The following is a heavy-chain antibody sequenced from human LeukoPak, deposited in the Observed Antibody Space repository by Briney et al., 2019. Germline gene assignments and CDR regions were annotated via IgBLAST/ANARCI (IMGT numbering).Heavy chain of an antibody. J-gene: IGHJ6*03. Sequence: ASVKVSCKASGGTFSSYAISWVRQAPGQGLEWMGGIIPIFGTANYAQKFQGRVTITADESTSTAYMELSSLRSEDTAVYYCARGGDTALGAYYYYMDVWGKGTTVTVSS. CDR1: GGTFSSYA. D-gene: IGHD5-18*01. V-gene: IGHV1-69*01. CDR2: IIPIFGTA. CDR3: ARGGDTALGAYYYYMDV.